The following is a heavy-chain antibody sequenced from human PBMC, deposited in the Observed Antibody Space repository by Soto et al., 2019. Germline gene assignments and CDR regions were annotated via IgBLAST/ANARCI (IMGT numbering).Heavy chain of an antibody. J-gene: IGHJ4*02. CDR2: VRSDGDTT. Sequence: EVQVLESGGGLVQPGGSLRLSCAASGFTFSRYGMNWVRQAPGKGPEWVSGVRSDGDTTYNADSVKGRFTVSRDNFKNTVDLQMNSLRVEDTAVYYCAKGKGVGATPDGANCWGQGTLVTVSS. V-gene: IGHV3-23*01. CDR3: AKGKGVGATPDGANC. D-gene: IGHD1-26*01. CDR1: GFTFSRYG.